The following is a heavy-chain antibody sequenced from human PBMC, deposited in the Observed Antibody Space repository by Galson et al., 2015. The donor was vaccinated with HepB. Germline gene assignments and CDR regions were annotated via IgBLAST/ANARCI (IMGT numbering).Heavy chain of an antibody. CDR3: TTASGSYSYYYYYYMDV. V-gene: IGHV3-15*01. J-gene: IGHJ6*03. CDR2: IKSKTDGGTT. CDR1: GFTFSNAW. D-gene: IGHD1-26*01. Sequence: SLRLSCAASGFTFSNAWMSWVRQAPGKGLEWVGRIKSKTDGGTTDYAAPVKGRFTISRDDSKNTLYLQMNSLKTEDTAVYYCTTASGSYSYYYYYYMDVWGKGTTVTVSS.